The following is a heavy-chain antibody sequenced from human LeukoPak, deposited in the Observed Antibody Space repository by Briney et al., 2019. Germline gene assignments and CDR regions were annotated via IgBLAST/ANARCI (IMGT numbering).Heavy chain of an antibody. V-gene: IGHV4-4*09. CDR1: GGSISSYY. D-gene: IGHD5-18*01. Sequence: PSETLSLTCTVSGGSISSYYWSWIRQPPGKGLEWIGYIYTSGSTNYNPSLESRVTISVDTSNNQFSLKLSSVTAADTAVYYCARSGYSYGDLFFDYWGQGTLVTVSS. J-gene: IGHJ4*02. CDR2: IYTSGST. CDR3: ARSGYSYGDLFFDY.